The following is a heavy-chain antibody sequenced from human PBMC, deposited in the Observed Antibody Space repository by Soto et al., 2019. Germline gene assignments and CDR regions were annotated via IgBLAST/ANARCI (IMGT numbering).Heavy chain of an antibody. V-gene: IGHV3-11*06. D-gene: IGHD2-21*01. Sequence: QVHLVESGGGLVKLGGSLRLSCPTSGFPFSDYYMSWIRQAPGKGLEWLSHISPKSTYRNYADSVKGRFTISRDNTKSSLFLQMNSLGVEDTAVYYCVRGGGGGLFEHWGQGVLVTVSS. CDR2: ISPKSTYR. CDR1: GFPFSDYY. CDR3: VRGGGGGLFEH. J-gene: IGHJ4*02.